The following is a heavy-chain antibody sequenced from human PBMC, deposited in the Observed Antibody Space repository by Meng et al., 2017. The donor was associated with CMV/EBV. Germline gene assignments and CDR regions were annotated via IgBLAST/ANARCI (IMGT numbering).Heavy chain of an antibody. V-gene: IGHV3-30*04. CDR3: ARDPPSAWDIVVVVAAPTYGMDV. Sequence: GESLKISCAASGFTFSSYAMHWVRQAPGKGLEWVAVISYDGSNKYYADSVKGRFTISRDNSKNTLYLQMNSLRAEDTAVYCCARDPPSAWDIVVVVAAPTYGMDVWGQGTTVTVSS. J-gene: IGHJ6*02. CDR1: GFTFSSYA. D-gene: IGHD2-15*01. CDR2: ISYDGSNK.